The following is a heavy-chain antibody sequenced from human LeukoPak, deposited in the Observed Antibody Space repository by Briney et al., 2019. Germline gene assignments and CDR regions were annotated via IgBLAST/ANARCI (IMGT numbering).Heavy chain of an antibody. V-gene: IGHV4-31*03. Sequence: SQTLSLTCTVSGGSINSGNYYWSWIRQHPGKGLEWTGYIYYSGSTYYNPSLKSRVTISVDTSKNQFSLKLSSVTAADTAVYYCARDDIAASGTGGYFDYWGQGTLVTVSS. CDR3: ARDDIAASGTGGYFDY. CDR2: IYYSGST. D-gene: IGHD6-13*01. J-gene: IGHJ4*02. CDR1: GGSINSGNYY.